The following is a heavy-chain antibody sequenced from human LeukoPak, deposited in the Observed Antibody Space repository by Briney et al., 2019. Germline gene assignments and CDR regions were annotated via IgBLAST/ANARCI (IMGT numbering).Heavy chain of an antibody. J-gene: IGHJ4*02. Sequence: GGSLRLSCAASGFTFSNYAMYWVRLAPGKGLEWVSAISGSDANTYYADSVKGRFTISRDNSKNTLYLQMNSLRAEDTAVYYCAIREPIGYWGQGTLVTVSS. CDR1: GFTFSNYA. V-gene: IGHV3-23*01. CDR3: AIREPIGY. D-gene: IGHD1-14*01. CDR2: ISGSDANT.